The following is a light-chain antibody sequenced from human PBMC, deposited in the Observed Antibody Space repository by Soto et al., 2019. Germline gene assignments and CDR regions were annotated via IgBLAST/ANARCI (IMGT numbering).Light chain of an antibody. Sequence: DIQMTQSPSSLSASVGDLVTVTCRASQGIRSYLAWYQQRPGQVPKLLIYAASTLQSGVPSRFSGSGSGTDFTLNISSLQPEDVATSYCQKYDTAPLTFGQGPKVEI. CDR2: AAS. J-gene: IGKJ1*01. V-gene: IGKV1-27*01. CDR3: QKYDTAPLT. CDR1: QGIRSY.